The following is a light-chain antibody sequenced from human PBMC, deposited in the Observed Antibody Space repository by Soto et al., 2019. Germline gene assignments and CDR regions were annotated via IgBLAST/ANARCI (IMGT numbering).Light chain of an antibody. CDR2: KAS. CDR1: QSSSSW. Sequence: DIRMNQSPSTLSAAVEDRVTITCRASQSSSSWLAWYQQKPGTAPKLLIYKASTLQTGVPSRFRGSGSGTKFTLTISSLQPDDFPTYNCQQYNDNWTFGQGTKVEIK. J-gene: IGKJ1*01. V-gene: IGKV1-5*03. CDR3: QQYNDNWT.